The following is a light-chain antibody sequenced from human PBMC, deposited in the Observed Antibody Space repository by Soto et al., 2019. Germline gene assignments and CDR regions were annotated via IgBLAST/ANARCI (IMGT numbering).Light chain of an antibody. CDR3: AAWDDSLNGSLV. J-gene: IGLJ2*01. CDR1: RSNIGSNT. Sequence: QSVLTQAPSVSGTPGQRVTISCSGSRSNIGSNTVNWYQQLPGTAPKLLIFNINQRPSGVPDRFSGSKSGTSASLAISGLQSEDEADYYCAAWDDSLNGSLVFGGGTTLTVL. CDR2: NIN. V-gene: IGLV1-44*01.